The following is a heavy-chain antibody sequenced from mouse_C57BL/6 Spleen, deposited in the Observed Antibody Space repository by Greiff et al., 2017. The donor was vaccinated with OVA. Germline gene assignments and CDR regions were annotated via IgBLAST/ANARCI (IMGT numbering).Heavy chain of an antibody. CDR2: IDPSDSYT. D-gene: IGHD3-2*02. CDR3: ASTAQVSRFAY. V-gene: IGHV1-50*01. Sequence: QVQLQQPGAELVKPGASVKLSCKASGYTFTSYWMQWVKQRPGQGLEWIGEIDPSDSYTNYNQKFKGKATLTVDTSSSTAYMQLSSLTSEDSAVYYCASTAQVSRFAYWGQGTLVTVSA. CDR1: GYTFTSYW. J-gene: IGHJ3*01.